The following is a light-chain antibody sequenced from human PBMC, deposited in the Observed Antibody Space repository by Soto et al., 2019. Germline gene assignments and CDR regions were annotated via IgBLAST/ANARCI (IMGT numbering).Light chain of an antibody. J-gene: IGKJ4*01. CDR1: QSVSNNY. CDR3: QQYGSSALT. CDR2: GAS. V-gene: IGKV3-20*01. Sequence: EIVWTQSPGTLSLSPGERATLSCRASQSVSNNYLAWYQQKPGQAPRLLSYGASRRATGIPDRFSGSGSGTDFALTISRRERGDFAVYSCQQYGSSALTCGGGTKVEIK.